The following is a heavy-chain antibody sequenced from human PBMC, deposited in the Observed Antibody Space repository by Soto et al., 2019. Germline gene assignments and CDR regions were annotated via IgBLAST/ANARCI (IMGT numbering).Heavy chain of an antibody. V-gene: IGHV3-21*01. CDR1: GFTFSTYS. Sequence: EVQLVESGGGLVKPGWSLRLSCAASGFTFSTYSMNWVRQTPGKGLEWVSSISSSSTYIYYADSVKGRFTISRDNAKNSLYLQMNSLRGEETAVHYCARGIAVADTWWYDPWGQGTLVTVSS. J-gene: IGHJ5*02. D-gene: IGHD6-19*01. CDR2: ISSSSTYI. CDR3: ARGIAVADTWWYDP.